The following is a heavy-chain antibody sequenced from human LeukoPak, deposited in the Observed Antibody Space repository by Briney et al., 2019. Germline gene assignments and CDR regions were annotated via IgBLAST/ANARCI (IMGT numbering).Heavy chain of an antibody. CDR1: GYTFTNYG. CDR2: INAYNGDT. D-gene: IGHD2-2*01. V-gene: IGHV1-18*01. Sequence: ASVKVSCRASGYTFTNYGVSWVRQAPGQGLEWMGWINAYNGDTHYAQNLQGRLTMTTDTSTSMAFMELRSLRPDDTAVYFCARWGLVAPGTYYYYYMDVWGRGTTVTVSS. J-gene: IGHJ6*03. CDR3: ARWGLVAPGTYYYYYMDV.